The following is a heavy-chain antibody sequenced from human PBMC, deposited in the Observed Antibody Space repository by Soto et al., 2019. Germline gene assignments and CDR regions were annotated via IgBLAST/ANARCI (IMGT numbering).Heavy chain of an antibody. V-gene: IGHV4-59*08. CDR1: GGSISSYY. Sequence: SEPLSLTCTVAGGSISSYYWSWIRQPPGKGLEWIGYIYYSGSTNYNPSLKSRVTISVDTSKNQFSLKLSSVTAADTAVYYCARRYGSSFDYWGQGTTVTVSS. J-gene: IGHJ4*03. D-gene: IGHD6-13*01. CDR3: ARRYGSSFDY. CDR2: IYYSGST.